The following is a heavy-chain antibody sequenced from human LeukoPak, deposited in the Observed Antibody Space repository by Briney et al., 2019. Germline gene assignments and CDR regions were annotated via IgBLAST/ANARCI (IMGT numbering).Heavy chain of an antibody. CDR1: GFTFSSYA. V-gene: IGHV3-73*01. CDR2: IRSKASSYAT. CDR3: TRHAYGYYYFDY. Sequence: GGSLRLSCAASGFTFSSYAMSWVRQASGKGLEWVGRIRSKASSYATAYAASVKGRFTISRDDSKNTAYLQMNSLKTEDTAVYYCTRHAYGYYYFDYWGQGTLVTVSS. D-gene: IGHD2-15*01. J-gene: IGHJ4*02.